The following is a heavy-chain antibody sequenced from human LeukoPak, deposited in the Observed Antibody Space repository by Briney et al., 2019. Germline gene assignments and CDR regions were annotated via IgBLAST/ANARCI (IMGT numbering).Heavy chain of an antibody. J-gene: IGHJ3*02. Sequence: GSLRLSCAASGFTFSNYAMSWVRQPPGKTLEWIGSIYSSGSTYYNPSLKSRVIIMIDTPKNHFSLTLSSVTAADTAVYYCARSDGYGLVGIWGQGTMVTVSS. CDR2: IYSSGST. CDR3: ARSDGYGLVGI. CDR1: GFTFSNYA. V-gene: IGHV4-38-2*01. D-gene: IGHD5-18*01.